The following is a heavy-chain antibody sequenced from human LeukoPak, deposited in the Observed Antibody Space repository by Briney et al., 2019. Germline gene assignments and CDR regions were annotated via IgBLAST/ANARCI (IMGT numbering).Heavy chain of an antibody. CDR2: INPSGGST. D-gene: IGHD3-22*01. CDR1: GYTFTSYY. CDR3: ARDPKDDTSGYYYFDY. J-gene: IGHJ4*02. V-gene: IGHV1-46*01. Sequence: ASVKVSCTASGYTFTSYYMHWVRQAPGQGLEWMGIINPSGGSTSYAQKFQGRVTMTRDTSTSTVYMELSSLRSEDTAVYYCARDPKDDTSGYYYFDYWGQGTLVTVSS.